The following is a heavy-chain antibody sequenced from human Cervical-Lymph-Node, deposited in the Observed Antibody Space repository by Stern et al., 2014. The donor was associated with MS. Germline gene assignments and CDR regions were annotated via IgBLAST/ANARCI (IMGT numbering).Heavy chain of an antibody. V-gene: IGHV1-69*01. D-gene: IGHD1-14*01. J-gene: IGHJ4*02. CDR2: IIPMFGAA. CDR1: GGRFSSYA. Sequence: VQLVESGAGIKKPGSSVKVSCKASGGRFSSYAVNWVRQAPGQAPEWMGGIIPMFGAANYAQKFQGRVTLIADESTSTVYMEMISLTSEDTAVYYCTREATAHSGTFDFWGQGTLVTV. CDR3: TREATAHSGTFDF.